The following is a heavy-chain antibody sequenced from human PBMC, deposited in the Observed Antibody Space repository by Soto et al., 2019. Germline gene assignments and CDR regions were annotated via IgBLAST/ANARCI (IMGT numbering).Heavy chain of an antibody. CDR3: AREPISTPRGVTQVDP. D-gene: IGHD3-10*01. CDR1: GAPISSGGFY. J-gene: IGHJ5*02. Sequence: QVRLQGSGPGLVRPSQTLSLTCNVSGAPISSGGFYWSWIRQHPGKAPEWIGYIYNSGTTFYNPSLGSRVTMSLDAAKNHFSLELRSVTVADTAVYYCAREPISTPRGVTQVDPWGQGTQVTVSS. CDR2: IYNSGTT. V-gene: IGHV4-31*03.